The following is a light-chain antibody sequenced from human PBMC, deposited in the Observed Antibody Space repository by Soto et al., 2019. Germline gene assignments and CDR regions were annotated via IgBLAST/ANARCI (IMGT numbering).Light chain of an antibody. Sequence: EIVMTQSPATLSVSPGDRVTLSCRASQNIDNNLAWYQQRPGQPPRLLIYGASTRANGIPARFSGSGSGTAITLTINSLQSEDFAVYCCQQYNNWPPLTFGGGTKVEIK. J-gene: IGKJ4*01. CDR2: GAS. CDR1: QNIDNN. CDR3: QQYNNWPPLT. V-gene: IGKV3D-15*01.